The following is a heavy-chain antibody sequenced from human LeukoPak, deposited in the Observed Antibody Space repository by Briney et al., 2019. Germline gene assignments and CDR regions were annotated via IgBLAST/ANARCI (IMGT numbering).Heavy chain of an antibody. D-gene: IGHD4-17*01. CDR1: GFTFSSYA. CDR2: ISSSPTTI. V-gene: IGHV3-48*01. J-gene: IGHJ4*02. CDR3: ARDYGGYLGY. Sequence: PGGSLRLSCAASGFTFSSYAMSWVRQAPGKGLEWVSYISSSPTTIYYADSLKGRFTISRDNARNSLYLQMNSLRAEDTAVYYGARDYGGYLGYWGQGTLVTVSS.